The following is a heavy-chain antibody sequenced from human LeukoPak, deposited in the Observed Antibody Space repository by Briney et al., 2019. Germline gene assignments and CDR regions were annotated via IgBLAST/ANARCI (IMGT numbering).Heavy chain of an antibody. CDR3: ARASLNYDFWSGYGGSFDY. CDR2: IYYSGST. D-gene: IGHD3-3*01. CDR1: GGSISGYY. J-gene: IGHJ4*02. Sequence: PSGTLSLTCTVSGGSISGYYWSWIRQPPGKGLEWIGYIYYSGSTNYNPSLKSRVTITVDTSKNQFSLKLSSVTAADTAVYYCARASLNYDFWSGYGGSFDYWGQGTLVTVSS. V-gene: IGHV4-59*01.